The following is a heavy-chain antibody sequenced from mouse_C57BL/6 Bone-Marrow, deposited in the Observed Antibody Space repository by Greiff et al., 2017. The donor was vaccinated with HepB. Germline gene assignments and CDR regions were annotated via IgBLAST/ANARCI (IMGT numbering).Heavy chain of an antibody. J-gene: IGHJ4*01. Sequence: VQLQQPVAELGKPGASVKLSCSSSGYTCTSYWMHWVKQRPGRGLEWIGRIDPKCGGTKYNEKFKSKATLTVDKPSSTAYMQLSSLTSEDSAVYYCARGRLRRYYAMDYWGQGTSVTVSS. D-gene: IGHD2-4*01. CDR1: GYTCTSYW. CDR3: ARGRLRRYYAMDY. V-gene: IGHV1-72*01. CDR2: IDPKCGGT.